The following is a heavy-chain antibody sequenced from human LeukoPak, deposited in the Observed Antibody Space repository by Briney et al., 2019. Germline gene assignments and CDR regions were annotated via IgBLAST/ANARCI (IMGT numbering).Heavy chain of an antibody. J-gene: IGHJ4*02. CDR2: IQYSGNNK. V-gene: IGHV3-30*02. D-gene: IGHD2-15*01. CDR3: ARDFNRWLLLYYFDY. CDR1: GFTFINYG. Sequence: GGSLRLSCAASGFTFINYGMHWVRQAPGKGLEWVAFIQYSGNNKYYADSVKGRFTISRDNSKNTLYLQMNSLRAEDTAVYYCARDFNRWLLLYYFDYWGQGTLVTVSS.